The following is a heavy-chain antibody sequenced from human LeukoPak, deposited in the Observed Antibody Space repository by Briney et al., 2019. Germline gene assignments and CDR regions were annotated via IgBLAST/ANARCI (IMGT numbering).Heavy chain of an antibody. J-gene: IGHJ4*02. D-gene: IGHD4-17*01. CDR1: GGSISSYY. V-gene: IGHV4-59*08. Sequence: SETLSLTCTVSGGSISSYYWSWIRQPPGKGLEWIGYIYYSGSTNYNPSLKSRVTISVDTSKNQFSLKLSSVTAADTAVYYCARAPDGYGDLRAVDYWGQGTLVTVSS. CDR2: IYYSGST. CDR3: ARAPDGYGDLRAVDY.